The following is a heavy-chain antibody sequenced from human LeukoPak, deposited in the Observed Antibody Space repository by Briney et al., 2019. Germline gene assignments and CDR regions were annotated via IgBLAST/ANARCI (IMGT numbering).Heavy chain of an antibody. D-gene: IGHD3-22*01. CDR1: GFTFSSYW. Sequence: GGSLRLSCAASGFTFSSYWMHWVRQAPGKGLVWVSRINSDGSSTSYADSVKGRFTISRDNAKNTLYLQMNSLRAEDTAVYCCAREIPLYDSSGYYLYYFDYWGQGTLVTVSS. V-gene: IGHV3-74*01. J-gene: IGHJ4*02. CDR3: AREIPLYDSSGYYLYYFDY. CDR2: INSDGSST.